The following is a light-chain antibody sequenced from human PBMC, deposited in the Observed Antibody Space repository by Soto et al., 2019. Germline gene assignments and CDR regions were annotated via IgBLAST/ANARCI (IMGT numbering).Light chain of an antibody. J-gene: IGKJ1*01. CDR2: STS. CDR3: QHYDRAPMWT. V-gene: IGKV3-20*01. Sequence: EIVLTQSPGTLSLSPGERATLSCRASQSVGDTYLAWCQQKPGQAPRLLMYSTSIRATGIPDRFSGSGSGTDFTLTISRLDPEDFAVYYCQHYDRAPMWTFGQGTKVEIK. CDR1: QSVGDTY.